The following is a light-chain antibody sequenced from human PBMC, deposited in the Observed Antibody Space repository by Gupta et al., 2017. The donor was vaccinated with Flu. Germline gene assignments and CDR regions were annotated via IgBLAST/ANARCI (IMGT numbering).Light chain of an antibody. CDR3: SSYGSSSTLV. V-gene: IGLV2-14*03. J-gene: IGLJ3*02. Sequence: QSPLTQPASVSGSPGQSITISCTGTSSDVGGYNSVSWYQQHPGKAPKLMIYDVSNRPSGVSNRFSGSKSGNTASLTISGLQADDEADYYCSSYGSSSTLVFGGGTKLTVL. CDR1: SSDVGGYNS. CDR2: DVS.